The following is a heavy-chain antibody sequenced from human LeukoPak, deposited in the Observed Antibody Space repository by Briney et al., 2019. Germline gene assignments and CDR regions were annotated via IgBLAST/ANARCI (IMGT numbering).Heavy chain of an antibody. J-gene: IGHJ5*02. CDR1: GYTLTELS. CDR2: FDPEDGET. V-gene: IGHV1-24*01. D-gene: IGHD2-21*02. Sequence: ASVQVSCKVSGYTLTELSMHWVRQAPGKGLEWMGGFDPEDGETIYAQKFQGRVTMTEDTSTDTAYMELSSLRSEDTAVYYCATDGAYCGGDCYNNWFDPWGQGTLVTVSS. CDR3: ATDGAYCGGDCYNNWFDP.